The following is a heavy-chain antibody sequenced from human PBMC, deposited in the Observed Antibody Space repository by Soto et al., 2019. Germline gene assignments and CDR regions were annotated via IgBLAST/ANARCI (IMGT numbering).Heavy chain of an antibody. CDR1: VYTFTGYY. CDR2: INPNSGGT. D-gene: IGHD3-22*01. J-gene: IGHJ4*02. V-gene: IGHV1-2*02. Sequence: XSVKVSCKASVYTFTGYYMHWVRQAPGRGLEWMGWINPNSGGTNYAQKFQGRVTMTRDTSISTAYMELSRLRSDDTAVYYCARLRDSSGYLDYWGQGTLVTVSS. CDR3: ARLRDSSGYLDY.